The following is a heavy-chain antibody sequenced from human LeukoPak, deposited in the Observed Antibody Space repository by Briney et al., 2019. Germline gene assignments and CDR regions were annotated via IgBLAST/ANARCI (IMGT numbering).Heavy chain of an antibody. CDR1: GFTFSCPL. J-gene: IGHJ4*02. CDR3: ARDSTWRLDY. CDR2: IKEDGSVK. V-gene: IGHV3-7*03. Sequence: GGFLVPFCTASGFTFSCPLMTLVRPPPGEGLEWVANIKEDGSVKYYVDSVKGRFTISRDNTKNALYLQMNSLRADDTAVYFCARDSTWRLDYWGQGTLITVSS. D-gene: IGHD5-12*01.